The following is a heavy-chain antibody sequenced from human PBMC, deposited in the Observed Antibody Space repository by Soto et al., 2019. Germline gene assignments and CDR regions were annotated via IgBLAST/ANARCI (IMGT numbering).Heavy chain of an antibody. CDR1: RYTFTDYY. J-gene: IGHJ3*02. CDR2: INTKSGGT. D-gene: IGHD6-19*01. Sequence: ASVKVSCEASRYTFTDYYVHWVRQAPGQGPEWMGWINTKSGGTNYAQNFKGWVTMTRDTSISTAYMELSGLRSDDTAVYYCARPRDVAVAGDSFDIWGQGTMVTVS. CDR3: ARPRDVAVAGDSFDI. V-gene: IGHV1-2*04.